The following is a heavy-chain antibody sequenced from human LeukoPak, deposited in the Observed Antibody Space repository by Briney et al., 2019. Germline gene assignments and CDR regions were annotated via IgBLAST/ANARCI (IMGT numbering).Heavy chain of an antibody. CDR1: GFTFSSYA. J-gene: IGHJ4*02. V-gene: IGHV3-23*01. CDR2: ISVNGVSA. D-gene: IGHD3-16*01. Sequence: GGSLRLSCAASGFTFSSYAMSWVRQAPGKGLEWVSGISVNGVSAYYIDSVQGRFTISRDNSKNMLFLQMDSLRADDTAVYFCASRAALRAPYDNWGQGTLVIVSS. CDR3: ASRAALRAPYDN.